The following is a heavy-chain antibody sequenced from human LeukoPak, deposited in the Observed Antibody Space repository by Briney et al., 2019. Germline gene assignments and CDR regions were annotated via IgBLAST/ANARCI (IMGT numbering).Heavy chain of an antibody. V-gene: IGHV1-2*02. D-gene: IGHD1-26*01. CDR3: ARADSGSILDY. J-gene: IGHJ4*02. CDR1: GYTFTGYY. CDR2: INPNSGGT. Sequence: ASVKVSCKASGYTFTGYYMHWVRQAPGQGLEWMGWINPNSGGTNYAQKFQGRVTMTRDTSIHTSYMELSRLRSDDTAIYYCARADSGSILDYWGQGTLVTVSS.